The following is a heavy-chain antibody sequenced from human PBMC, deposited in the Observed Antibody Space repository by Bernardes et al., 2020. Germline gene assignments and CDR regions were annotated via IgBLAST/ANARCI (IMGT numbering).Heavy chain of an antibody. CDR1: GFTFSAHS. V-gene: IGHV3-48*02. Sequence: GGSLRLSCAASGFTFSAHSMTWVRQAPGKGLEWLSSIDPSSRDIYYADSVKGRFTVSRDNAKGSLFLQMNSLRDEDTAVYYCTRDSFTGHYIEAFDIWGQGTVVPVSS. D-gene: IGHD3-9*01. CDR2: IDPSSRDI. J-gene: IGHJ3*02. CDR3: TRDSFTGHYIEAFDI.